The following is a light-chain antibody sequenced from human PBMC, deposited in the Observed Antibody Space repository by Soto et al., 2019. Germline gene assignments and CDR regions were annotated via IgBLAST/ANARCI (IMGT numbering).Light chain of an antibody. CDR3: QQRSNWPT. CDR1: QSVSNN. Sequence: IVMAQSPATLSVSPGAIVTLSCRASQSVSNNVAWYQQKPGQAPRLLIYGASTRATGIPARFSGSGSGTEFTLTISSLEPEDFAVYYCQQRSNWPTFGGGTKVDIK. CDR2: GAS. J-gene: IGKJ4*01. V-gene: IGKV3-15*01.